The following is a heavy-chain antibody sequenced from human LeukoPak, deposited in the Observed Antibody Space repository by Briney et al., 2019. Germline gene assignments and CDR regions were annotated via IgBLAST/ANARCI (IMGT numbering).Heavy chain of an antibody. Sequence: AGGSLRLSCAASGFPFSSYGMHWVRQAPGKGLEWVAVISYDGSNKYYADSVKGRFTISRDNSKNTLYLQMNSLRAEDTAVYYCANLYGDTAMVSPRYYYGMDVWGQGTTVTVSS. CDR2: ISYDGSNK. V-gene: IGHV3-30*18. J-gene: IGHJ6*02. CDR1: GFPFSSYG. CDR3: ANLYGDTAMVSPRYYYGMDV. D-gene: IGHD5-18*01.